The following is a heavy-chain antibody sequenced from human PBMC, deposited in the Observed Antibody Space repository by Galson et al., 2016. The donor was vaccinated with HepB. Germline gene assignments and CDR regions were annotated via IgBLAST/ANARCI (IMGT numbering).Heavy chain of an antibody. Sequence: SLRLSCAASGFAFSNYAMHWVRQAPGKGLEWVAVVSYDGRNKYYADSVKGRFTISRDNSKNTVYLQMNRLRVKDTAVYYCAKNDILAGYSAFDYWGQGTLVTVSS. J-gene: IGHJ4*02. CDR1: GFAFSNYA. D-gene: IGHD3-9*01. V-gene: IGHV3-30*18. CDR3: AKNDILAGYSAFDY. CDR2: VSYDGRNK.